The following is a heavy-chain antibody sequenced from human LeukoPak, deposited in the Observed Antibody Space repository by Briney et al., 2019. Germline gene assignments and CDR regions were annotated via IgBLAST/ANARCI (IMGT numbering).Heavy chain of an antibody. J-gene: IGHJ3*02. V-gene: IGHV4-59*01. Sequence: SETLSLTCTVSGGSISSYYWSWIRQPPGKGLEWTGYVYYSGSTNYNPSLKSRVTISVDTSKNQFSLKLSSVTAADTAVYYCARAGDYFAFDIWGQGTMVTVSS. CDR2: VYYSGST. CDR3: ARAGDYFAFDI. D-gene: IGHD4-17*01. CDR1: GGSISSYY.